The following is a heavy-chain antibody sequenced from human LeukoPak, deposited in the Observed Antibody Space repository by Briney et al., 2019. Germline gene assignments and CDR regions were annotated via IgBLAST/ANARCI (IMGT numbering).Heavy chain of an antibody. D-gene: IGHD3-22*01. CDR1: GFTFSDYY. J-gene: IGHJ4*02. Sequence: GGSLRLSCAASGFTFSDYYMTWIRQAPGKGLEWVSHITSTGATIYYAGSVKGRFTIARDNAKNSLSLQMNSLRAEDTAVYFCARVLSSGYSPFDYWGQGILVTVSS. CDR3: ARVLSSGYSPFDY. V-gene: IGHV3-11*01. CDR2: ITSTGATI.